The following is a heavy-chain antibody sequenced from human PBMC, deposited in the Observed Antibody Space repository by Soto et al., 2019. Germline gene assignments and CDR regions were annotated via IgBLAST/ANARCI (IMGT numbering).Heavy chain of an antibody. Sequence: QVQLQESGPGLVKPSETLSLTCTVSGGSISSYYWSWIRQPPGKGLEWIGYIYYSGSTNYNPSLKSRVTISVDPYKNQFSLKLSSVTAADTAVYYCARGGYSSSWYVDYWGQGTLVTVSS. CDR1: GGSISSYY. V-gene: IGHV4-59*01. CDR2: IYYSGST. D-gene: IGHD6-13*01. J-gene: IGHJ4*02. CDR3: ARGGYSSSWYVDY.